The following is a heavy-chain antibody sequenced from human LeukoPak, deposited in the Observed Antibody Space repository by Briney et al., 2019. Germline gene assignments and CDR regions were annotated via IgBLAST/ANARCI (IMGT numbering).Heavy chain of an antibody. Sequence: PGGSLRLSCAASGFTFSSYAMSWVRQAPGKVLEWVSGISGSGRGGRTYYADSVKGRFTISRDNSKNTLFLQMNSLRVEDTAVYYCAKSGLNRFDQWGQGTLVTVSS. J-gene: IGHJ4*02. CDR3: AKSGLNRFDQ. D-gene: IGHD2-15*01. CDR2: ISGSGRGGRT. V-gene: IGHV3-23*01. CDR1: GFTFSSYA.